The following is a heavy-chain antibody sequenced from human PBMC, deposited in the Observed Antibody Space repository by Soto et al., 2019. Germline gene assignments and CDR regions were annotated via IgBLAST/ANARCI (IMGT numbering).Heavy chain of an antibody. CDR3: ARGPTVGDF. J-gene: IGHJ3*01. V-gene: IGHV1-18*01. CDR2: TYKSNT. Sequence: QVQLVQSEAEGRKPGASVKVSGKAAGYSFPSYEITWVRQAPGQGLEWMGGTYKSNTNYAQKVQGRVTMTTDTSTSTAYMELRSLTSDDTAVYYCARGPTVGDFWGQGTLVTVSS. CDR1: GYSFPSYE. D-gene: IGHD3-16*01.